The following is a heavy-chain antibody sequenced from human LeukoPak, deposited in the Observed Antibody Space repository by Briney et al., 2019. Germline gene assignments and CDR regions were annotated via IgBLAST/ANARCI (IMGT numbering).Heavy chain of an antibody. D-gene: IGHD3-22*01. V-gene: IGHV2-5*01. CDR3: AHSSYYYDSSGYRTDAFDI. CDR1: GFSLRTSGMG. J-gene: IGHJ3*02. CDR2: ICWNDDK. Sequence: SGPTLVNPTQTLTLTCTFSGFSLRTSGMGVGWIRQRPVKALEWLALICWNDDKRYSPSLKSRLTITKDTSNNQVVLTMTNMDPVHTATYYCAHSSYYYDSSGYRTDAFDIWGQGTMVTVSS.